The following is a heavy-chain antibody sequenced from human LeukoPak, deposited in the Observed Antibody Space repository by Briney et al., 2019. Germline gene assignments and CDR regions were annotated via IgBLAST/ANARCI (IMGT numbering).Heavy chain of an antibody. V-gene: IGHV3-33*01. CDR2: IWYDGSNK. J-gene: IGHJ4*02. CDR3: ARDAAVRGAPFDY. Sequence: PGGSLRLSCAASGFTFSSYGMHRVRQAPGKGLEWVAVIWYDGSNKYYADSVKGRFTISRDNSKNTLYLQMNSLRAEDTAVYYCARDAAVRGAPFDYWGQGTLVTVSS. CDR1: GFTFSSYG. D-gene: IGHD3-10*01.